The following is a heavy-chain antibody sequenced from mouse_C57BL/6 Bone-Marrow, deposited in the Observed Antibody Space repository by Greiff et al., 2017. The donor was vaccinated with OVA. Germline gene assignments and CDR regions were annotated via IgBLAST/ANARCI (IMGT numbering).Heavy chain of an antibody. V-gene: IGHV1-80*01. CDR3: ARTAQATAWFAY. Sequence: QVHVKQSGAELVKPGASVKISCKASGYAFSSYWMNWVKQRPGKGLEWIGQIYPGDGDTNYNGKFKGKATLTADKSSSTAYMQLSSLTSEDSAVYFCARTAQATAWFAYWGQGTQVTVSA. J-gene: IGHJ3*01. D-gene: IGHD3-2*02. CDR1: GYAFSSYW. CDR2: IYPGDGDT.